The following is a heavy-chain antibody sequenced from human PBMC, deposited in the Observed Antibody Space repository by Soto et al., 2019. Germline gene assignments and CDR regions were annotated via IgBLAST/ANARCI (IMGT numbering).Heavy chain of an antibody. CDR2: ITPIYPTT. CDR1: GGTFYTYT. D-gene: IGHD5-18*01. V-gene: IGHV1-69*15. J-gene: IGHJ4*02. Sequence: QVQLVQSGAEVRKPGSSVQVSCKASGGTFYTYTFSWVRQAPGQGLEWMGSITPIYPTTNYAEKFQGRLTVTAGGSTSTAYMELSSLTSDDTAVYYCARIPRYSFPTSDDLDSWGQGTLVTVSS. CDR3: ARIPRYSFPTSDDLDS.